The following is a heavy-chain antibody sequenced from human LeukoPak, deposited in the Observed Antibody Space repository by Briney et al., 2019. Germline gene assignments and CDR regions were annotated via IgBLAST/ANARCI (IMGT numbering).Heavy chain of an antibody. CDR2: ISTTGGRT. V-gene: IGHV3-64*01. Sequence: GGSLRLSCAASGFTFSSYAMHWVRQAPGKGLEYVSAISTTGGRTYYVNSVRGRFTISRDNSKNTLYLQMGSLRAEDTAVYYCARDKLRITIFGVVIIEAFDPWGQGTLVTVSS. J-gene: IGHJ5*02. CDR1: GFTFSSYA. D-gene: IGHD3-3*01. CDR3: ARDKLRITIFGVVIIEAFDP.